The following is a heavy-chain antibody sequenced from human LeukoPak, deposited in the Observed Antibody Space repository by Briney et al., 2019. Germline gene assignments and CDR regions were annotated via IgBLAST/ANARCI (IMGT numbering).Heavy chain of an antibody. CDR1: GFTFSSYA. CDR2: ISGRGGST. CDR3: AKDTPIQLWLRSDYYYYYMDV. J-gene: IGHJ6*03. Sequence: GGSLRLSCAASGFTFSSYAMSWVRQAPGKGLEWVSAISGRGGSTYYADSVKGRFTISRDNSKNTLYLQMNSLRAEDTAVYYCAKDTPIQLWLRSDYYYYYMDVWGKGTTVTVSS. D-gene: IGHD5-18*01. V-gene: IGHV3-23*01.